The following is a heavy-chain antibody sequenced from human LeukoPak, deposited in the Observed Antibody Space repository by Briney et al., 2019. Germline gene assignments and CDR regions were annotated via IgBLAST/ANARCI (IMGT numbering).Heavy chain of an antibody. CDR2: INHSGST. J-gene: IGHJ4*02. D-gene: IGHD3-22*01. V-gene: IGHV4-34*01. Sequence: SETLSLTCAVYGGSFSGYYWSWIRQPPGKGLEWIGEINHSGSTNYNPSLKSRVTISVDTSKNQFSLKLGSVTAADTAVYYCARGGGITMIVVVTAPFDYWGQGTLVTVSS. CDR3: ARGGGITMIVVVTAPFDY. CDR1: GGSFSGYY.